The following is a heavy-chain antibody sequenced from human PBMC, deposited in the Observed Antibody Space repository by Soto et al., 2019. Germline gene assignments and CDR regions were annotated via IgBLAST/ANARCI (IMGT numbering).Heavy chain of an antibody. CDR2: INTDGSSR. Sequence: EVQLVESGGGLVQPGWSLRLSCAVSGFIFSSYWMHWVRQAPGKGLVWVSRINTDGSSRTYADSVEGRFTISRDNAKNTLYLQIDSLRDEDTAVFFGVRGRNDCSGVDYWVKGPMATVSS. J-gene: IGHJ4*02. V-gene: IGHV3-74*01. D-gene: IGHD2-15*01. CDR1: GFIFSSYW. CDR3: VRGRNDCSGVDY.